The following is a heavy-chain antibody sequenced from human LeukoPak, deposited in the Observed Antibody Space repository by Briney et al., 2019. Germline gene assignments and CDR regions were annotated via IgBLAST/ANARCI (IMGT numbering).Heavy chain of an antibody. V-gene: IGHV1-46*01. Sequence: ASVKVSCKASGYTFTNYYIHWVGQAPGQGLEWMGIINPSGGSTSYAQKFQDRVTMTRDTSTNTVYMELSSLRSEDTAVYYRARDLIPFYESSGYYFDYWGQGSLVTVSS. CDR3: ARDLIPFYESSGYYFDY. CDR1: GYTFTNYY. J-gene: IGHJ4*02. CDR2: INPSGGST. D-gene: IGHD3-22*01.